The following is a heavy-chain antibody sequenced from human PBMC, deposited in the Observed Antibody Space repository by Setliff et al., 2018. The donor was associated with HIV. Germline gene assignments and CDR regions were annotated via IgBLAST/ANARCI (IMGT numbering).Heavy chain of an antibody. Sequence: SETLSLTCTVSGDSITNSMHYWSWIRQPPGKGLEFIGSIHYNDGKTYYNAALRSRVTISADTSKNQFSLKLSSVTAADTAVYYCARGYSSSYYFDYWGQGTLVTVSS. J-gene: IGHJ4*02. D-gene: IGHD5-18*01. CDR3: ARGYSSSYYFDY. CDR2: IHYNDGKT. V-gene: IGHV4-39*01. CDR1: GDSITNSMHY.